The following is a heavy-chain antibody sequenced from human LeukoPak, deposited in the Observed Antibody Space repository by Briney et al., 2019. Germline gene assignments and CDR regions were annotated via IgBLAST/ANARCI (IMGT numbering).Heavy chain of an antibody. Sequence: GRSLRLSCAASGHTFNIYSMHWVRQAPGKGLEWISYLSRDTNAIYYADSVKGRFTLSRYNAKNPLDLQMNSFRAEDTAMYYCARSGWYDVFDYWGEGTLVSASS. D-gene: IGHD6-19*01. J-gene: IGHJ4*02. CDR3: ARSGWYDVFDY. V-gene: IGHV3-48*01. CDR2: LSRDTNAI. CDR1: GHTFNIYS.